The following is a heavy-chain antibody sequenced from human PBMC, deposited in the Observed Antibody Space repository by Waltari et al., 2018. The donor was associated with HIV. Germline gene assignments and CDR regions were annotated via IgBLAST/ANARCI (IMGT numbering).Heavy chain of an antibody. D-gene: IGHD5-12*01. V-gene: IGHV3-48*01. J-gene: IGHJ4*02. CDR2: ISSSSSII. CDR1: GFTFSRYS. CDR3: ARLYGDYEVEDFDY. Sequence: EVELVESGGGLVQPGGSLRLSCAASGFTFSRYSMNWVRQAPGRGLEWLSYISSSSSIIYYADSVKGRFTISRDNAKNSLYLQMNSLRAEDTAVYYCARLYGDYEVEDFDYWGQGTLVTVSS.